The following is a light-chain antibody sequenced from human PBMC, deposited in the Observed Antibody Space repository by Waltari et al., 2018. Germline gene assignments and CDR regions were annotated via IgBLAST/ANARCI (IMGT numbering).Light chain of an antibody. CDR2: GAS. V-gene: IGKV1-39*01. J-gene: IGKJ3*01. CDR1: HNINIY. CDR3: QQGYSTRFT. Sequence: DIQMTQSPSSLSASVGDTVTITCRASHNINIYLNWYQQKPGRAPKLLIHGASSLHTGVPSRFSGSGSGTYFTLTISSLQPEDFATYYCQQGYSTRFTFGPGTIVDMK.